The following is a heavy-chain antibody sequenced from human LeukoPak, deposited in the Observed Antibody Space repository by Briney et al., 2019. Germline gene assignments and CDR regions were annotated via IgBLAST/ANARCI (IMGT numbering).Heavy chain of an antibody. CDR3: ARDGGSGWSSAFLDH. V-gene: IGHV1-69*13. CDR2: IIPIFGTA. D-gene: IGHD6-19*01. CDR1: GGTFSSYA. Sequence: SVKVSCKASGGTFSSYAISWVRQAPGQGLEWMGGIIPIFGTANYAQKFQGRVTITADESTSTAYMELSSLRSEDTAVYYCARDGGSGWSSAFLDHWGQGTLVTVSS. J-gene: IGHJ4*02.